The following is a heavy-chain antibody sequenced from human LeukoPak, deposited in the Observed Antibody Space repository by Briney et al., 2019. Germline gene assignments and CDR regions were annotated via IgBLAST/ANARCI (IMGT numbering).Heavy chain of an antibody. CDR2: ISSSGSTI. J-gene: IGHJ6*01. CDR1: GFTFTIYD. Sequence: GGSLRHSCAASGFTFTIYDLNWVRQAPGKGLEWVSYISSSGSTIYYADSVKGRFTISRDNAKNSLFLQMNSLRAEDTAVYYCARHLEFGYDYGTDVWGQEATFTVSS. CDR3: ARHLEFGYDYGTDV. D-gene: IGHD3-16*01. V-gene: IGHV3-48*03.